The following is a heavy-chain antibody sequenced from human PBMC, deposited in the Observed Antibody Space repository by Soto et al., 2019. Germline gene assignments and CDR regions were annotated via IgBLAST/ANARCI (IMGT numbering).Heavy chain of an antibody. D-gene: IGHD2-8*01. CDR3: AREGGNIVQMVYALPWD. CDR1: GYTFTDYY. CDR2: INPNSGAT. Sequence: GGPVKVSCEASGYTFTDYYIPCVRQAPGQGLEWMGWINPNSGATSYAQRFQGRVTMTRDTSISTAYMELSRLTSDDTAVYYCAREGGNIVQMVYALPWDWGQGTLVTVSS. J-gene: IGHJ4*02. V-gene: IGHV1-2*02.